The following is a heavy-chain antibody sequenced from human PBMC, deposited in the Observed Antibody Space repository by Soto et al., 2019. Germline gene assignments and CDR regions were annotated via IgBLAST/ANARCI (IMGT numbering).Heavy chain of an antibody. J-gene: IGHJ4*02. Sequence: QITLKESRPTLVKPTQTLTLTCTFSGFSLSTSGVGVGWIRQPPGKALEWLALIYWDDDKRYSPSLKSRLTITKDTSKNQVVLTMTNMDPVDTATYYCAHSLIPNWGSRGAFDYWGQGTLVTVSS. CDR2: IYWDDDK. CDR3: AHSLIPNWGSRGAFDY. D-gene: IGHD7-27*01. V-gene: IGHV2-5*02. CDR1: GFSLSTSGVG.